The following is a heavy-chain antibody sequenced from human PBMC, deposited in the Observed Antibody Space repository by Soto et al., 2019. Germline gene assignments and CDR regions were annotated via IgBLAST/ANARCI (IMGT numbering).Heavy chain of an antibody. J-gene: IGHJ4*02. CDR1: GGSISSGGYS. Sequence: VSGGSISSGGYSWSWIRQPPGKGLEWIGYIYHSGSTYYNPSLKSRVTISVDRSKNQFSLKLSSVTAADTAVYYCARARGSGSSVFDYWGQGTLVTVSS. CDR2: IYHSGST. V-gene: IGHV4-30-2*01. CDR3: ARARGSGSSVFDY. D-gene: IGHD3-10*01.